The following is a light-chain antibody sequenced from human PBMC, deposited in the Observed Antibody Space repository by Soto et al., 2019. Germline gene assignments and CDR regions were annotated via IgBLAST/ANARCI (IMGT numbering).Light chain of an antibody. V-gene: IGKV3-15*01. CDR1: QSVGTN. Sequence: ERVMTQSPGTLAALPGQSATLPCRASQSVGTNLSWYQQKPGQAPRLLIYGASTRATGIPVRFSGSGSGTEVPLTISSLQSDDFAVYYCQQYNQWSPITFGQGTRLE. CDR3: QQYNQWSPIT. J-gene: IGKJ5*01. CDR2: GAS.